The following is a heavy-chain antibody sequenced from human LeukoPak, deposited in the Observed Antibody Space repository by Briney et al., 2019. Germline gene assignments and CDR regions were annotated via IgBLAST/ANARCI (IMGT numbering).Heavy chain of an antibody. CDR3: TKMSPHHTWEQLGFDC. D-gene: IGHD1-26*01. V-gene: IGHV1-2*02. CDR2: TSPTSGAT. CDR1: GYTFSDYY. Sequence: VASVKVSCKASGYTFSDYYIHWVRQAPGQGLQWMGWTSPTSGATKYAQPFQGRVAMTRDTSINTAYMELSGLIPDDTAVYFCTKMSPHHTWEQLGFDCWGQGALVTVSS. J-gene: IGHJ4*02.